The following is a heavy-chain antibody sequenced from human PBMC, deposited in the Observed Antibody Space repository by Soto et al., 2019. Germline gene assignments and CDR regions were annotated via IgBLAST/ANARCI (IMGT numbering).Heavy chain of an antibody. CDR3: ASKGPGRLSAFDI. CDR1: GYTFTSYA. CDR2: INAGNGNT. V-gene: IGHV1-3*01. J-gene: IGHJ3*02. D-gene: IGHD1-26*01. Sequence: ASVKVSCKASGYTFTSYAMHWVRQAPGQRLEWMGWINAGNGNTKYSQKFQGRVTITGDTSASTAYMELSSLRSEDTAVYYCASKGPGRLSAFDIWGQGTMVTVSS.